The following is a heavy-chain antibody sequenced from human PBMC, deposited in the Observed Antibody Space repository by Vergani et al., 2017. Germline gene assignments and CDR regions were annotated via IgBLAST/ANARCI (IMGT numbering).Heavy chain of an antibody. Sequence: QVQLQESGPGLVKPSETLSLTCTVSGGSISSYYWSWIRQPPGKGLEWIGYIYYSGSTNYNPSLKSRVTISVDTSKNQFSLKLSSVTAADTAVYYCARSRGYSYGYPFYYYGMDVWGQGP. V-gene: IGHV4-59*01. J-gene: IGHJ6*02. CDR2: IYYSGST. CDR1: GGSISSYY. CDR3: ARSRGYSYGYPFYYYGMDV. D-gene: IGHD5-18*01.